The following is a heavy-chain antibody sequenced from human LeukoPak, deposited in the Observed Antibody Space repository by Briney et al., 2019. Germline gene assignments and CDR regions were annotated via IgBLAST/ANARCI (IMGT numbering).Heavy chain of an antibody. CDR1: GYTFTNYD. CDR3: ALAHGGYSGYDLFDY. Sequence: GASVKVSCKASGYTFTNYDINWVRQATGQGLEWMGWMNPNSGNTGYAQKFQGRVTMTRNTSISTAYMELSSLRSEDTAVYYCALAHGGYSGYDLFDYWGQGTLVTVSS. CDR2: MNPNSGNT. V-gene: IGHV1-8*01. J-gene: IGHJ4*02. D-gene: IGHD5-12*01.